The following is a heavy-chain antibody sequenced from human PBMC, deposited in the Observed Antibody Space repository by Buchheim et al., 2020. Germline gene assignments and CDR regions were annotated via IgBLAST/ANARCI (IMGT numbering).Heavy chain of an antibody. CDR3: ARAPKYGDYSNWFDP. Sequence: EVQLVESGGGLVQPGGSLRLSCAASGFTFSSYWMSWVRQAPGKGLEWVANIKQDGSEKYYVDSVKGRYTISRDNAKNSLYLQMNSLRAEDTAVYYCARAPKYGDYSNWFDPWGQGTL. D-gene: IGHD4-17*01. CDR1: GFTFSSYW. CDR2: IKQDGSEK. V-gene: IGHV3-7*01. J-gene: IGHJ5*02.